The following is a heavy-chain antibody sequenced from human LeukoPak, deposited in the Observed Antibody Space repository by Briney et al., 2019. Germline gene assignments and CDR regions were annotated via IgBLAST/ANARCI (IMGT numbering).Heavy chain of an antibody. CDR1: GFAFSNFA. J-gene: IGHJ4*02. Sequence: GGSLRLSCAASGFAFSNFAMSWVRQTPGKGLEWVSEISGSGGTTYYADSVKGRFTISRDNSMNTLDLQMDSLRAEDTAVYYCAKERSGYIPFDYWGQGILVTVSS. D-gene: IGHD5-18*01. CDR3: AKERSGYIPFDY. CDR2: ISGSGGTT. V-gene: IGHV3-23*01.